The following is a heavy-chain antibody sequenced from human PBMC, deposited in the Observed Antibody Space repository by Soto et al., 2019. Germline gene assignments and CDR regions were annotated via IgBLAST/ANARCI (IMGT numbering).Heavy chain of an antibody. J-gene: IGHJ4*02. V-gene: IGHV1-69*02. Sequence: SVKVSCKASGGTFSSYTISWVRQAPGQGLEWMGRIIPILGIANYAQKFQGRVTITADKSTSTAYMELSSLRSEDTAVYYCARAEHYDFWSGFLGYFDYWGQGTLVTVSS. CDR3: ARAEHYDFWSGFLGYFDY. D-gene: IGHD3-3*01. CDR1: GGTFSSYT. CDR2: IIPILGIA.